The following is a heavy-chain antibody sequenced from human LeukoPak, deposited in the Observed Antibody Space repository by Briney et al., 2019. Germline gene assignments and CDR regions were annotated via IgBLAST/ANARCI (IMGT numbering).Heavy chain of an antibody. CDR1: GFSLSGHW. CDR3: ARGPNSNWSGLDF. Sequence: GGSLRLSCTASGFSLSGHWMHWARQLPGKGLVWVSRISPTGSTTSYADSVKGRFTVSRDNAKNTLYLQVNNLRAEDTAVYYCARGPNSNWSGLDFWGQGTLLTVSS. D-gene: IGHD6-6*01. V-gene: IGHV3-74*01. J-gene: IGHJ4*02. CDR2: ISPTGSTT.